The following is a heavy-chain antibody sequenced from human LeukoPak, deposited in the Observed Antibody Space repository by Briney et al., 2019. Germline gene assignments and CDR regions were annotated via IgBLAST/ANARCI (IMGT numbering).Heavy chain of an antibody. CDR1: GGSISSYD. CDR2: IYNSGST. CDR3: TRLIMSSIYYYYMDV. D-gene: IGHD3-10*01. J-gene: IGHJ6*03. V-gene: IGHV4-59*01. Sequence: SETLSLTCTVSGGSISSYDWSWIRQPPGKGLEWIGYIYNSGSTNYNPSLKSRVTISVDTSKNQFSLKLSSVTAADTAVYYCTRLIMSSIYYYYMDVWGKGTTVTVSS.